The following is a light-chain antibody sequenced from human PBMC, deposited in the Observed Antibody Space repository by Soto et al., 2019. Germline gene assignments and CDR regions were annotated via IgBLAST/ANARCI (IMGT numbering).Light chain of an antibody. Sequence: EIVMTQSPATLSVSPGERATLSCRASQSVSSTLAWYQQKPGQAPRLLIYGASTRATGIPARFSGSGSGTEFTLTISSLQSEDFAVYYCQQYNNWLITFGQGTRLEI. CDR3: QQYNNWLIT. CDR1: QSVSST. V-gene: IGKV3-15*01. J-gene: IGKJ5*01. CDR2: GAS.